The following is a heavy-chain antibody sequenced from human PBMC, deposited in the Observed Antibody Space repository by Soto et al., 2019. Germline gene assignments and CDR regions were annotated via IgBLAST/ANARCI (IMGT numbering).Heavy chain of an antibody. V-gene: IGHV4-39*01. CDR3: GQLPPSVSPGRNFYFYMDV. J-gene: IGHJ6*03. CDR1: GVSVSSGDFS. Sequence: QLRLQESVPRLLKPSATLSLTCGVSGVSVSSGDFSWGWVRQPPGKGPEWIASLHNSGYTTYHPSHHSTASIPSATSCNESYLTLTSVAVADTSIYYCGQLPPSVSPGRNFYFYMDVWGKGTTVTVSS. CDR2: LHNSGYT. D-gene: IGHD1-1*01.